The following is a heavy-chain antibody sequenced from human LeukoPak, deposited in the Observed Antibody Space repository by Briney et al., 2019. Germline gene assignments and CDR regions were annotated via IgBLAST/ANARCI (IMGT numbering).Heavy chain of an antibody. Sequence: GGSLRLSCTASGFTFSRYWMTWVRQGPGKGLEWVANIRQDGSDKYYVDSVKGRFTISRDNAKNSLFLQMNSLRAEDTAVYYCAKSGLNRFDYWGQGTLVTVSS. D-gene: IGHD2-15*01. CDR2: IRQDGSDK. CDR3: AKSGLNRFDY. J-gene: IGHJ4*02. CDR1: GFTFSRYW. V-gene: IGHV3-7*05.